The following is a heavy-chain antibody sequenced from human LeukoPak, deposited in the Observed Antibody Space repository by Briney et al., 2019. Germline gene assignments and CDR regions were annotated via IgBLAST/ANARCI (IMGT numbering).Heavy chain of an antibody. D-gene: IGHD1-26*01. V-gene: IGHV6-1*01. Sequence: SQTLSLTCAISGDSVSSNSGSWNWLRQSPSRGLEWLGRTFYRSKWSREYATSVRGRITINPDTSKNQFSLQLSSVTAADTAVYYCARRGSYQYYFDYWGQGTLVTVSS. J-gene: IGHJ4*02. CDR3: ARRGSYQYYFDY. CDR2: TFYRSKWSR. CDR1: GDSVSSNSGS.